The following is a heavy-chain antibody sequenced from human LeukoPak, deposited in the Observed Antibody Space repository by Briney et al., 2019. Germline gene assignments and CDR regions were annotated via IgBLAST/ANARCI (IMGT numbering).Heavy chain of an antibody. V-gene: IGHV1-2*02. CDR1: GYTFTGYY. J-gene: IGHJ4*02. CDR2: INPNSGGT. D-gene: IGHD2-2*01. CDR3: ARGIGGVVPAANSY. Sequence: ASVKVSCKASGYTFTGYYMHWVRQAPGQGLEWMGWINPNSGGTNYAQKFQGRVTMTRDTSISTAYVELSRLRSDDTAVYYCARGIGGVVPAANSYWGQGTLVTVSS.